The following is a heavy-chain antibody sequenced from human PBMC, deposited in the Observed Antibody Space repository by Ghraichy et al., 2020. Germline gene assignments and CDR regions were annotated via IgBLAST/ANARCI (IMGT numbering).Heavy chain of an antibody. CDR1: GVSISSSRYY. CDR3: ARSSVPAAVFFDY. Sequence: QTLSLTCTVSGVSISSSRYYWTWIRQPPGKGLEWIGTIYYTGSTYYNPSLQSPVTISADTSKNHFSLTLTSVTAADTAVYFCARSSVPAAVFFDYWGQGTLYTIAA. V-gene: IGHV4-39*02. D-gene: IGHD2-2*01. CDR2: IYYTGST. J-gene: IGHJ4*02.